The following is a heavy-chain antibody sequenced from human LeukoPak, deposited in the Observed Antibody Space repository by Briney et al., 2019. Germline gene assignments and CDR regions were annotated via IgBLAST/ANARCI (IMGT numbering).Heavy chain of an antibody. V-gene: IGHV3-20*04. CDR3: ARDSGKGYFHISFNY. Sequence: GGSLRLSCAASGFTFDDYGMSWVRQAPGKGLEWVSGINWNGGSTGYADSVKGRFTISRDNAKNSLYLQMNSLRAEDTALYYRARDSGKGYFHISFNYWGQGTLVTVSS. D-gene: IGHD1-14*01. J-gene: IGHJ4*02. CDR1: GFTFDDYG. CDR2: INWNGGST.